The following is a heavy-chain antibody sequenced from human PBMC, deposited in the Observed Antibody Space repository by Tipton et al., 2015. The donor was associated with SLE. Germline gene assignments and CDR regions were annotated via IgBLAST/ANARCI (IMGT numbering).Heavy chain of an antibody. CDR3: ARGSGTWFDS. CDR2: ISSSGFMI. V-gene: IGHV3-48*03. D-gene: IGHD6-19*01. CDR1: GFTFSSYE. Sequence: SLRLSCAASGFTFSSYEMNWVRQASGKGLQWIASISSSGFMIYYADSVKGRFTISSDNAKNSLYLQMNSLRAEDTAVYYCARGSGTWFDSWGQGTLVTVSS. J-gene: IGHJ5*01.